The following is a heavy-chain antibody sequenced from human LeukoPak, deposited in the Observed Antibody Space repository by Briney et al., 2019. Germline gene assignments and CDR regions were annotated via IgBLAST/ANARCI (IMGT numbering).Heavy chain of an antibody. Sequence: PGGSLRLSCVASGFTLSSYWMSWVRQAPGKGLEWVANIKQDGSEKYYVDSVKGRFTISRDNAKNSLYLQMNSLRAEDTAVYYCARVFGDYVLGYFDYWGREPWSPSPQ. D-gene: IGHD4-17*01. CDR1: GFTLSSYW. CDR2: IKQDGSEK. J-gene: IGHJ4*02. V-gene: IGHV3-7*01. CDR3: ARVFGDYVLGYFDY.